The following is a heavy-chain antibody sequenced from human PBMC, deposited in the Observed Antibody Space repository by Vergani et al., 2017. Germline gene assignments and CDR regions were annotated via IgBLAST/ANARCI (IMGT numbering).Heavy chain of an antibody. CDR1: GFTVSSNY. V-gene: IGHV3-66*02. D-gene: IGHD3-10*01. Sequence: EVQLVESGGGLVQPGGSLRLSCAASGFTVSSNYMSWVRQAPGKGLEWVSVIYSGGSTYYADSVKGRFTISRDNSKNTLYLQMNSLRAEDTAVYYCATAYYYGSGSWAPPGYGMDVWGQGTTVTVSS. CDR2: IYSGGST. J-gene: IGHJ6*02. CDR3: ATAYYYGSGSWAPPGYGMDV.